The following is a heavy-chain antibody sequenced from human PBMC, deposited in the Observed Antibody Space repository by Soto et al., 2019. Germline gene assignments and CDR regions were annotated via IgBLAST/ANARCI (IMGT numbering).Heavy chain of an antibody. Sequence: QVQLVQSGAEVKKPGSSVKVSCKASGGTFSTYAFTWVRQAPGQGLEWMGGIIPIFGTANYAQKFQGRVTXTTXESTSTAYTELSSLRSEDTAVYYCAREYSNVPFDLWGRGTLVTVSS. J-gene: IGHJ2*01. V-gene: IGHV1-69*05. CDR1: GGTFSTYA. CDR2: IIPIFGTA. D-gene: IGHD4-4*01. CDR3: AREYSNVPFDL.